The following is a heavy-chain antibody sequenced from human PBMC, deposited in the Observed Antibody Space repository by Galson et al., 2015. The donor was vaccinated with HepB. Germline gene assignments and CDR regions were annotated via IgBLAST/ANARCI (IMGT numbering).Heavy chain of an antibody. D-gene: IGHD1-26*01. Sequence: SLRLSCAASGLSFSSYWMHWVRQAPGKGLEWVAFIRYDGSNKYYAPVKGRFTISRDDSKNTLYLQMNSLRAEDTAVYYCAKNPLERELSTPFDYWGQGTLVTVSS. V-gene: IGHV3-30*02. CDR2: IRYDGSNK. CDR1: GLSFSSYW. J-gene: IGHJ4*02. CDR3: AKNPLERELSTPFDY.